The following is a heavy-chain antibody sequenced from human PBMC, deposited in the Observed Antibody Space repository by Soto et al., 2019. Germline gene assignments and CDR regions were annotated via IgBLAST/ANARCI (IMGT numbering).Heavy chain of an antibody. J-gene: IGHJ4*02. D-gene: IGHD3-9*01. CDR1: GGTFSSYA. Sequence: QVQLVQSGAEVKKPGSSVKVSCKASGGTFSSYAISWVRQAPGQGLEWMGGIIPIFGTANYAQKFQGRVTITADESTSTAYMELSSLRSEDTAVYYCARDTTPYYDILTCYYNDWGQGTLVTVSS. CDR3: ARDTTPYYDILTCYYND. V-gene: IGHV1-69*01. CDR2: IIPIFGTA.